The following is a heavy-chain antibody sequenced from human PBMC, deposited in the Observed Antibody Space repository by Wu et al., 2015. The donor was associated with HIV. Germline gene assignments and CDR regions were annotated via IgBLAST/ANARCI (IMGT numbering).Heavy chain of an antibody. J-gene: IGHJ4*02. V-gene: IGHV1-2*02. Sequence: QAQLVQSGAEVRKPGASVRVSCKTSGYTFTSYGIHWVRQAPGQGLEWMAWISGHNGHRDYAQKFQGRVTMTRDTSISTAYMELSRLRSDDTAVYYCARSGDGYWGQGTLVTVSS. CDR2: ISGHNGHR. CDR3: ARSGDGY. CDR1: GYTFTSYG. D-gene: IGHD7-27*01.